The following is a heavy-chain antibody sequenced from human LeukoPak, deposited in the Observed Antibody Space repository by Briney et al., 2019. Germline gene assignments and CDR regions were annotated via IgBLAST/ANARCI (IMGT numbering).Heavy chain of an antibody. CDR1: GGSISSYY. Sequence: SETLSLTCTVSGGSISSYYWSWIRQPPGKGLEWIGYVYTSGSTNYNPSLKSRVTISVDTSKNQFSLKLSSVTAADTAVYYCARHIGGGIEDMDVWGRGTKVTVSS. V-gene: IGHV4-4*09. CDR2: VYTSGST. D-gene: IGHD3-16*02. CDR3: ARHIGGGIEDMDV. J-gene: IGHJ6*03.